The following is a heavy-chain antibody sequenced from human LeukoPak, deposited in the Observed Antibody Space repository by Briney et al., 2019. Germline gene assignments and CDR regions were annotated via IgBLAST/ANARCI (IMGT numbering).Heavy chain of an antibody. J-gene: IGHJ4*02. CDR1: GGSFSGYY. CDR3: ARGSVARDY. Sequence: SETLSLTCAVYGGSFSGYYWSWIRQPPVKGLEWIGEINHSGSTNYNPSLKSRVTISVDTSKNQFSLKLSSVTAADTAVYYCARGSVARDYWGQGTLVTVSS. CDR2: INHSGST. V-gene: IGHV4-34*01. D-gene: IGHD6-19*01.